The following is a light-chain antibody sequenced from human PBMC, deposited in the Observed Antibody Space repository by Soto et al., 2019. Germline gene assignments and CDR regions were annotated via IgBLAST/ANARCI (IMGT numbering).Light chain of an antibody. V-gene: IGLV1-40*01. J-gene: IGLJ3*02. CDR1: SSNIGAGYD. CDR2: GNS. CDR3: PSFDSSPSAGV. Sequence: QSVLTQPPSVSGAPGQRVTISCTGSSSNIGAGYDVHWYQLLPGTAPKLLISGNSNRPSGVPDRFSGAKSGTSASLAITGLQAEDEADYYCPSFDSSPSAGVFGGGTKLTVL.